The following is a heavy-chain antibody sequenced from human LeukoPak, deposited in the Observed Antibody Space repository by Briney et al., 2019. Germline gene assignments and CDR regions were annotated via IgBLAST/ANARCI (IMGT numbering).Heavy chain of an antibody. J-gene: IGHJ4*02. V-gene: IGHV3-30-3*01. CDR2: ISYDGSSK. D-gene: IGHD4-17*01. Sequence: GGSLRLSCAASGFTFSNYAMHWVRQAPGKGLEWVAVISYDGSSKYYADSVKGRFTISRDNSKNTLYLQVNSLRAEDTAVYYCERGAAVTTLQSFEYWGQGTLVTVSS. CDR3: ERGAAVTTLQSFEY. CDR1: GFTFSNYA.